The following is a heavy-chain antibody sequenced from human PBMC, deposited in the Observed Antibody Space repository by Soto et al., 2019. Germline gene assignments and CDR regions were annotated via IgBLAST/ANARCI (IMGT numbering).Heavy chain of an antibody. J-gene: IGHJ1*01. Sequence: SLRLSCPASEFTISSYWMSWVRQAPGKGLEWVANIKQDGSEKYYVDSVKGRFTISRDNAKNSLYLQMNSLRAEDTAVYYCARVPYKLRFLGNWGQGTLVTVSS. V-gene: IGHV3-7*05. CDR1: EFTISSYW. D-gene: IGHD3-3*01. CDR2: IKQDGSEK. CDR3: ARVPYKLRFLGN.